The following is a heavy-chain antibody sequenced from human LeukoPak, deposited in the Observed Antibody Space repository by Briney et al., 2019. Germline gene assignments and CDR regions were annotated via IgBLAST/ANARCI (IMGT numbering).Heavy chain of an antibody. Sequence: SETLSLTCTVAGGSISSYYWSWIRQPPGKGLEWIGYIYYSGSTNYNPSLKSRVTISVDTSKNQFSLKLSTVTAADTAVYYCGRGGVATIFVDYWGQGTLVTVSS. CDR2: IYYSGST. CDR3: GRGGVATIFVDY. D-gene: IGHD5-24*01. J-gene: IGHJ4*02. V-gene: IGHV4-59*01. CDR1: GGSISSYY.